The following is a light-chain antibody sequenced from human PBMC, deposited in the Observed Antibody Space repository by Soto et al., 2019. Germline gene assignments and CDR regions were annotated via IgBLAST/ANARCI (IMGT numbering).Light chain of an antibody. V-gene: IGKV4-1*01. Sequence: DIVMTQSPDSLAVSLGERATINCKSSRSVLYSSNNKNYLAWYQQKAGQPPNLLIYWASIREAGVPDRFSGSGSRTDFTLTITSLQAEDVAVYYCQQYYSTPWTFGQGTKVEMK. J-gene: IGKJ1*01. CDR3: QQYYSTPWT. CDR1: RSVLYSSNNKNY. CDR2: WAS.